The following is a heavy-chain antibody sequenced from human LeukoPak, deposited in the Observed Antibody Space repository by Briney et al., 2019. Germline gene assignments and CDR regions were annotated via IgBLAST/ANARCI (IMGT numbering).Heavy chain of an antibody. J-gene: IGHJ4*02. Sequence: PGGSLRLSCAASGFTFSNYAMTWVRQAPGKGLEWVSYISSGSGTIYYADSVKGRFTIARDDAKNSLYLQMSSLRDEDTAVYYCAREAIKDYWGQGTLVTVPS. V-gene: IGHV3-48*02. CDR2: ISSGSGTI. CDR3: AREAIKDY. CDR1: GFTFSNYA.